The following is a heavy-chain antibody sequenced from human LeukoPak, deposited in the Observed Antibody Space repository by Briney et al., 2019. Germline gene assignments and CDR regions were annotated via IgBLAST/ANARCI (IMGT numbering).Heavy chain of an antibody. J-gene: IGHJ4*02. CDR1: GFTFSDFY. CDR2: ISNSGGAI. Sequence: PGRSLRLSCAASGFTFSDFYMSWIRQAPGKGLEWVSYISNSGGAIYYADSVKGRFTISRDNAKNSLYLQMNSLRAEDTAVYYCARYRRRVDSIADLGYWGQGTLVTVSS. D-gene: IGHD1-14*01. V-gene: IGHV3-11*04. CDR3: ARYRRRVDSIADLGY.